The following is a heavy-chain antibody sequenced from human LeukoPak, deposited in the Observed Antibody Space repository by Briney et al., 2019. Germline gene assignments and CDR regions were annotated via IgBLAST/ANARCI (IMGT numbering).Heavy chain of an antibody. CDR3: ARNRYYYGSGNYGAPNWFDP. V-gene: IGHV4-39*01. D-gene: IGHD3-10*01. CDR1: GGSISSSSYY. CDR2: IYYSGST. J-gene: IGHJ5*02. Sequence: SETLSLTCTVSGGSISSSSYYWGWIRQPPGKGLKWIGSIYYSGSTYYNPSLKSRVTIPVDTSKNQFSLKLNSVTAADTAVYYCARNRYYYGSGNYGAPNWFDPWGQGTLVTVSS.